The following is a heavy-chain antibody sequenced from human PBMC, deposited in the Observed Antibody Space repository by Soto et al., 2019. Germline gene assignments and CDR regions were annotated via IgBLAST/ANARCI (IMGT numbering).Heavy chain of an antibody. D-gene: IGHD6-19*01. J-gene: IGHJ6*02. CDR2: TYYRSKWYN. Sequence: SQTLSLTCAISGDSVSSNSAAWNWIRQSPSRGLEWLGRTYYRSKWYNDYAVSVKSRITINPDTSKDQFSLQLNSVTPEDTAVYYCARDRMVWEQWLFPYYGMDGWGQGTTVTVSS. V-gene: IGHV6-1*01. CDR1: GDSVSSNSAA. CDR3: ARDRMVWEQWLFPYYGMDG.